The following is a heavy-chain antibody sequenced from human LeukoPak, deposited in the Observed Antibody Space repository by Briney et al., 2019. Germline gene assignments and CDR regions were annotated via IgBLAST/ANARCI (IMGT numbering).Heavy chain of an antibody. CDR2: ISRSSSTI. CDR1: GFTFSNYA. V-gene: IGHV3-48*01. D-gene: IGHD1-1*01. CDR3: ARVGNWNDLPTPVTTRGYMDV. Sequence: PGGSLRLSCAASGFTFSNYAMSWVRHAPGKGLEWVSYISRSSSTIYYADSVKGRFTISRDNAKNSLYLQMNSLRAEDTAVYYCARVGNWNDLPTPVTTRGYMDVWGKGTTVTVSS. J-gene: IGHJ6*03.